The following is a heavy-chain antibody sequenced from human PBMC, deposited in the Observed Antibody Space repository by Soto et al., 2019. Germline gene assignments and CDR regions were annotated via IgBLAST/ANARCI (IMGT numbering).Heavy chain of an antibody. D-gene: IGHD3-22*01. Sequence: LRLSCAASGFTFSSYWMHWVRQAPGKGLVWVSRINSDGSSTSYADSVKGRFTISRDNAKNTLYLQMNSLRAEDTAVYYCARVYSSGYPVDYWGQGTLVTVSS. J-gene: IGHJ4*02. V-gene: IGHV3-74*01. CDR2: INSDGSST. CDR1: GFTFSSYW. CDR3: ARVYSSGYPVDY.